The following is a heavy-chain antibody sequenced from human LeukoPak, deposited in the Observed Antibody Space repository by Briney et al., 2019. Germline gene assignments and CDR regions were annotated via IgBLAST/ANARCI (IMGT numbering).Heavy chain of an antibody. CDR3: ARALYGYGMDV. D-gene: IGHD2-15*01. V-gene: IGHV5-51*07. CDR1: GYSFSNYW. J-gene: IGHJ6*02. Sequence: GESLKISCKGSGYSFSNYWIDWVHQMPGKGLEWIGIVHPGDSNIKYSPSFQGQVTISADKSISTAYLQWSSLKASDTAMYYCARALYGYGMDVWGQGTTVTVSS. CDR2: VHPGDSNI.